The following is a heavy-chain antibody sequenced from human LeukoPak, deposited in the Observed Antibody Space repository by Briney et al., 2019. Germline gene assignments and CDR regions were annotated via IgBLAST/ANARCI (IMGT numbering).Heavy chain of an antibody. J-gene: IGHJ3*02. CDR3: ARDAYGSGNHSNSDAFDI. CDR2: INWNGGSI. Sequence: PGGSLRLSCAASGFTFDNFGMSWVRQVPGKGLEWVAGINWNGGSINYADSVNGRFTISRDNAKNSLFLQMNSLRGEDTAFYHCARDAYGSGNHSNSDAFDIWGQGTMVTVSS. D-gene: IGHD3-10*01. CDR1: GFTFDNFG. V-gene: IGHV3-20*01.